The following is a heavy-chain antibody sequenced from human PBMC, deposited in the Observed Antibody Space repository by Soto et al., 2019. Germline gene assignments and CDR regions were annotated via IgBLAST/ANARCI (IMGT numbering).Heavy chain of an antibody. J-gene: IGHJ3*02. V-gene: IGHV1-69*08. CDR1: GGTFSSYT. CDR3: ARDADTVTTTPDAFDI. D-gene: IGHD4-17*01. Sequence: QVQLVQSGAEVKKPGSSVKVSCKASGGTFSSYTISWVRQAPGQGLEWMGRIIPILGIANYAQKFQGRVTITADKCTSTAYVELSSLRSEDTAVYYCARDADTVTTTPDAFDIWGQGTMVTVSS. CDR2: IIPILGIA.